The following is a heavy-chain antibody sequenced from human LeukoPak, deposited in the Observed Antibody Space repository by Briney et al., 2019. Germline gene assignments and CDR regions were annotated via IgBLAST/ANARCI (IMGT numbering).Heavy chain of an antibody. Sequence: GRSLRLSCAASGFTLYDYAMHCVRQAPGEGLEWVSGLSWNSGSIGYADSVKGRFTISRDNSKNTLYLQMNSLRAEDTAVYYCASPGGSFAWLFDYWGQGTLVTVSS. CDR1: GFTLYDYA. CDR3: ASPGGSFAWLFDY. J-gene: IGHJ4*02. D-gene: IGHD3-9*01. V-gene: IGHV3-9*01. CDR2: LSWNSGSI.